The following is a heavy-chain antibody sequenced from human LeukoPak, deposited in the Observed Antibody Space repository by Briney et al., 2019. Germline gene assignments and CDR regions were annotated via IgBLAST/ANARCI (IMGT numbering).Heavy chain of an antibody. J-gene: IGHJ4*02. D-gene: IGHD3-22*01. CDR1: GFTFRSYD. CDR3: AKVKDTSGSRFDY. CDR2: ITGTGGNT. V-gene: IGHV3-23*01. Sequence: GGSLRLSCAASGFTFRSYDMSWVRQAPGKGLEWVSDITGTGGNTYYADSAKGRFTISRDNSKYTLYLQMNSLRDEDTAVYYCAKVKDTSGSRFDYWGQGTLVTVSS.